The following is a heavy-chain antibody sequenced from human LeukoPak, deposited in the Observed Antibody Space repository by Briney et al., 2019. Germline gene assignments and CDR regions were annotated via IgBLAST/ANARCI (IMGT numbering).Heavy chain of an antibody. D-gene: IGHD5-24*01. V-gene: IGHV3-7*01. Sequence: PGGSLRLSCAASGFTFSSYGMTWVRQAPGKGLEWVANIKKDGSDKYYVDSAKGRFTISRDNTRDSLYLQMNSLRAEDTAVYYCARHMERWQQFTRSLDYWGQGTLVTVSS. CDR2: IKKDGSDK. J-gene: IGHJ4*02. CDR1: GFTFSSYG. CDR3: ARHMERWQQFTRSLDY.